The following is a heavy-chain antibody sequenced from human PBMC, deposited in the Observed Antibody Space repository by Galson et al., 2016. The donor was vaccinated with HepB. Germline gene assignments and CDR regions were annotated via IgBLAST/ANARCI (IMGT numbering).Heavy chain of an antibody. CDR1: GDSISSSFDY. V-gene: IGHV4-39*01. J-gene: IGHJ2*01. D-gene: IGHD4-23*01. Sequence: ETLSLTCVVSGDSISSSFDYWGWIRQPPGKGLEWIGTIYYTGSTYYNPSLKSRVTISIDTSKNQFSLERTSVTAADTALYWCARLRGNSLRYFDLWGRGTLVSVSA. CDR3: ARLRGNSLRYFDL. CDR2: IYYTGST.